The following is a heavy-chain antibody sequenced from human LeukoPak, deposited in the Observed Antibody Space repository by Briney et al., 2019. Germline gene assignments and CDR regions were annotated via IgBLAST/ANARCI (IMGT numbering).Heavy chain of an antibody. V-gene: IGHV1-2*06. J-gene: IGHJ3*02. CDR2: INPNSGST. Sequence: GASVKVSCKASGYTFTGYFMHWVRQAPGQGLEWTGRINPNSGSTNYAQKFQGRVTMTRDTSISTAYMELSRLRSDDTAVYYCARDPPQQPGVPASAFDIWGQGTMVTVSS. CDR1: GYTFTGYF. CDR3: ARDPPQQPGVPASAFDI. D-gene: IGHD6-13*01.